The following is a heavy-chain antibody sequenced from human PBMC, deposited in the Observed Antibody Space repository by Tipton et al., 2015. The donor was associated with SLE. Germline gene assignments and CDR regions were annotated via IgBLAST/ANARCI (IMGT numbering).Heavy chain of an antibody. J-gene: IGHJ4*02. Sequence: SGVIFSNFWMSWVRQAPGKGLEWVANINQDGSETYYLDSVKGRFTISRDNARKSLYLHVNSLRAEDTAVYYCASKVAYCNSGTCYSRYWGQGTPVTVSS. V-gene: IGHV3-7*01. CDR3: ASKVAYCNSGTCYSRY. CDR2: INQDGSET. D-gene: IGHD2-21*01. CDR1: GVIFSNFW.